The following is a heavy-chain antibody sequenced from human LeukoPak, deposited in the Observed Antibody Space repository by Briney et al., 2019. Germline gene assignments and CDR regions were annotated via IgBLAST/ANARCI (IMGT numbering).Heavy chain of an antibody. V-gene: IGHV1-24*01. Sequence: ASVKVSCKVSGYTLTELSMHWVRQAPGKGLEGMGGFDPEDGETIYAQKFQGRVTMTEDTSTDTAYMELSSLRSEDTAVYYCATAGDSGYDYKDYFDYWGQGTLVTVSS. D-gene: IGHD5-12*01. CDR2: FDPEDGET. J-gene: IGHJ4*02. CDR3: ATAGDSGYDYKDYFDY. CDR1: GYTLTELS.